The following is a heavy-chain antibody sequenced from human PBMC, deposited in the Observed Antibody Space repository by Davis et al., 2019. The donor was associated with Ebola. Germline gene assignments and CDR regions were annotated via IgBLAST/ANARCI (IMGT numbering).Heavy chain of an antibody. D-gene: IGHD3-10*01. CDR2: MNPNSGNT. J-gene: IGHJ4*02. V-gene: IGHV1-8*01. Sequence: ASVKVSCKASGYTFTSYDINWVRQATGQGLEWMGWMNPNSGNTGYAQKFQGRVTMTRNTSISTAYMELSSLRSEDTAVYYCAKSSPHGSGSYPDYWGQGTLVTVSS. CDR1: GYTFTSYD. CDR3: AKSSPHGSGSYPDY.